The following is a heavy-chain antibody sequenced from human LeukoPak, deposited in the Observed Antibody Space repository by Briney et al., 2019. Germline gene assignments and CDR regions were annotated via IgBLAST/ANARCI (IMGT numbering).Heavy chain of an antibody. J-gene: IGHJ4*02. Sequence: GRSLRLSCTASGFTFGDYAMSWVRQAPGKGLEWVGFIRSKAYGGTTEYAASVKGGFTISRDDSKSIAYLQMNSLKTEDTAVYYCTRVVLLWRRGYFDYWGQGTLVTVSS. CDR1: GFTFGDYA. V-gene: IGHV3-49*04. CDR2: IRSKAYGGTT. CDR3: TRVVLLWRRGYFDY. D-gene: IGHD2-2*01.